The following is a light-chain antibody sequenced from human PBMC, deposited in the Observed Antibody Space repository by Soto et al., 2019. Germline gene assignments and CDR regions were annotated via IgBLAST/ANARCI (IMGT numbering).Light chain of an antibody. CDR1: QGISSY. CDR2: AAS. Sequence: AIRTTQSPSSFSASTGDRVTITCRASQGISSYLAWYQQKPGKAPKLLIYAASTLQSGVPSRFSGSGSGTDFTLTISCLQSEDFATYYRQQYYSYPPYTFGQGTKVDIK. CDR3: QQYYSYPPYT. J-gene: IGKJ2*01. V-gene: IGKV1-8*01.